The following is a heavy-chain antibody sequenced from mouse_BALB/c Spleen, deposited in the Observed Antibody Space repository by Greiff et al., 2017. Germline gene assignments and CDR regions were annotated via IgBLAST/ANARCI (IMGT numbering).Heavy chain of an antibody. D-gene: IGHD2-14*01. V-gene: IGHV5-4*02. CDR2: ISDGGSYT. CDR3: ARDRYRYDLWYAMDY. Sequence: EVMLVESGGGLVKPGGSLKLSCAASGFTFSDYYMYWVRQTPEKRLEWVATISDGGSYTYYPDSVKGRFTISRDNANNNLYLQMSSLKSEDTSMYYCARDRYRYDLWYAMDYWGQGTSVTVSS. J-gene: IGHJ4*01. CDR1: GFTFSDYY.